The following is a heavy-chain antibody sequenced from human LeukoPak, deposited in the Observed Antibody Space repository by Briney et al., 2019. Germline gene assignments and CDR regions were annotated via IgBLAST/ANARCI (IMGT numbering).Heavy chain of an antibody. V-gene: IGHV4-59*01. D-gene: IGHD6-13*01. Sequence: SETLSLTRTVSGGSISSYYWSWIRQPPGKGLEWIGYIYYSGSTNYNPSLKSRVTISVDTSKNQFSLKLSSVTAADTAVYYCASQAGTDYYYYYMDVWGKGTTVTVSS. CDR1: GGSISSYY. CDR2: IYYSGST. J-gene: IGHJ6*03. CDR3: ASQAGTDYYYYYMDV.